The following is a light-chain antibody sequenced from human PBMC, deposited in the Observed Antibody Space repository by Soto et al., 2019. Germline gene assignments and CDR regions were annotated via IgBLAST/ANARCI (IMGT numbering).Light chain of an antibody. V-gene: IGKV3-11*01. CDR3: QQRSNWPGT. CDR1: LNVRGY. J-gene: IGKJ2*01. CDR2: DTS. Sequence: DTVLTQSPATLTLSPGERATLSCRASLNVRGYLAWYQQKLGQAPRLLIYDTSNRATGISARFSGSGSGTDFTLTISSLEPEDFAVYYCQQRSNWPGTFGQGTKLEIK.